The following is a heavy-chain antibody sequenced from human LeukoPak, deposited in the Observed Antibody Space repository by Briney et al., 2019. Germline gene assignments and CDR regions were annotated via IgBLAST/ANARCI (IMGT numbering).Heavy chain of an antibody. V-gene: IGHV1-69*01. CDR2: IIPIFGTA. CDR3: ARDRGYYDILTGYSNWFDP. Sequence: SVKVSCKASGGTFSSYAISWVRQARGQGLEWMGGIIPIFGTANYAQKFQGRVTITADESTSTAYMELSSLRSEDTAVYYCARDRGYYDILTGYSNWFDPWGQGTLVTVSS. D-gene: IGHD3-9*01. CDR1: GGTFSSYA. J-gene: IGHJ5*02.